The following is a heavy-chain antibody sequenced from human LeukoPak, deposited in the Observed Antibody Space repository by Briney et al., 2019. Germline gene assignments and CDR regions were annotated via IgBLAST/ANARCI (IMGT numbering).Heavy chain of an antibody. CDR3: ARLNCSGGSCYSVDY. CDR2: IYYSGST. D-gene: IGHD2-15*01. J-gene: IGHJ4*02. Sequence: NWVRQHPGKGLEWIGYIYYSGSTYYNPSLKSRLTISIDTYKNQFSLKLSSVTAADTAVYYCARLNCSGGSCYSVDYWGQGTLVTVSS. V-gene: IGHV4-31*02.